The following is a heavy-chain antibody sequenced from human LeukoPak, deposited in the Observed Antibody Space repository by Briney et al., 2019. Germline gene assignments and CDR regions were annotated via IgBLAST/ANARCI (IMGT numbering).Heavy chain of an antibody. CDR3: ARARTQYSDGSGLNWFDP. J-gene: IGHJ5*02. V-gene: IGHV4-31*03. CDR1: GDSFSSGGY. Sequence: SQTLSLTCTVSGDSFSSGGYSWIRQLPGMGLEWIGYVFSSGKTYYKTSLKSRVTISLDMWKNQFSLRLSSVTAADTAVYYCARARTQYSDGSGLNWFDPWGQGTLVTVSS. D-gene: IGHD3-22*01. CDR2: VFSSGKT.